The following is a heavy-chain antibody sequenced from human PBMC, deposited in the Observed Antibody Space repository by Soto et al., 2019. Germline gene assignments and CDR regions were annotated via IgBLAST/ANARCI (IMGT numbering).Heavy chain of an antibody. CDR2: ISYDGSNK. J-gene: IGHJ6*02. V-gene: IGHV3-30-3*01. CDR3: ARDQGRITIFGVATGTDSDYYYYGMDI. Sequence: QVQLVESGGGVVQPGRSLRLSCAASGFTFSSYAMHWVRQAPGKGLEWVAVISYDGSNKYYADSVKGRFTISRDNSKNTLYLQMNSLRAEDTAVYYCARDQGRITIFGVATGTDSDYYYYGMDIWGQGTTVTVSS. CDR1: GFTFSSYA. D-gene: IGHD3-3*01.